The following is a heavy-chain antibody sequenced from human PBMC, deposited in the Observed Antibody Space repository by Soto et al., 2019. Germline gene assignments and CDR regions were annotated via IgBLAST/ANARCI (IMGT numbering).Heavy chain of an antibody. J-gene: IGHJ4*02. CDR2: ISYDGSNK. CDR3: AKDRLSGTYTFDY. Sequence: QVQLVESGGGVVQPGRSLRLSCAASGFTFSTYAMHWVRQTPGKGLEWVALISYDGSNKYYVDSVKGRFTISRDNSKNTLYLQMNSLRAEDTAVYYCAKDRLSGTYTFDYWGQGTLVTVSS. CDR1: GFTFSTYA. V-gene: IGHV3-30*18. D-gene: IGHD1-26*01.